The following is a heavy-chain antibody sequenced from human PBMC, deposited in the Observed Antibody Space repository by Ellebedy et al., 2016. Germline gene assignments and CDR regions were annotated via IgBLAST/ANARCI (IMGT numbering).Heavy chain of an antibody. J-gene: IGHJ6*02. CDR2: ISSSSSYT. CDR3: ARSRGMDV. Sequence: GESLKISCAASGFTFSDYYMSWIRQAPGKGLEWVSYISSSSSYTNYADSVKGRFTISRDNAKDSLYLQMNSLRAEDTAVYYCARSRGMDVWGQGTTVTVSS. CDR1: GFTFSDYY. V-gene: IGHV3-11*06.